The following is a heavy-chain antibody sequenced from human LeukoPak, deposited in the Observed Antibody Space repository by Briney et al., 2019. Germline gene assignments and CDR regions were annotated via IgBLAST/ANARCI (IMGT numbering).Heavy chain of an antibody. CDR3: ARRDFWGGFDY. V-gene: IGHV1-2*02. D-gene: IGHD3-16*01. CDR1: GYTFTDYY. J-gene: IGHJ4*02. Sequence: ASVKVSCKASGYTFTDYYVHWVRQAPGQGLEWMGWINPNSGDTNYALKFQGRVTMTRDTSISTAYMELSRLKSDDTAVYHCARRDFWGGFDYWGQGSLVTVSS. CDR2: INPNSGDT.